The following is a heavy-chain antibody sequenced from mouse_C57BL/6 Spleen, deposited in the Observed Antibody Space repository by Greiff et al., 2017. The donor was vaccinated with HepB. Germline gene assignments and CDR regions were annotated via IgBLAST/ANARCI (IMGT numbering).Heavy chain of an antibody. CDR3: TRRYIVTTYYFDY. V-gene: IGHV1-5*01. CDR1: GYTFTSYW. J-gene: IGHJ2*01. CDR2: IYPGNSDT. D-gene: IGHD2-5*01. Sequence: QSGTVLARPGASVKMSCKTSGYTFTSYWMHWVKQRPGQGLEWIGAIYPGNSDTSYNQKFKGKAKLTAVTSASTAYLELSSLTNEDSAVYYCTRRYIVTTYYFDYRGQGTTLTVSS.